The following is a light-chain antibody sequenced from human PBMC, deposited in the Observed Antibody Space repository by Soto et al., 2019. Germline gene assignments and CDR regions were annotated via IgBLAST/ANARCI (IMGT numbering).Light chain of an antibody. CDR3: QHYNSYSDP. CDR2: KAS. CDR1: QTISSW. V-gene: IGKV1-5*03. Sequence: DIQMTHSPSTLSGSVGDRVTITFRASQTISSWLAWYQQKPGKAPKLLIYKASTLKSGVPSRFSGSGSGTEFTLTISSLQPDDFATDYSQHYNSYSDPFGQGTRLAI. J-gene: IGKJ5*01.